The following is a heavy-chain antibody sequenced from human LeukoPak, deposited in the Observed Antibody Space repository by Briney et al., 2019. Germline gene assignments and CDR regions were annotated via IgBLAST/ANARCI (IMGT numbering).Heavy chain of an antibody. CDR3: ARSGVSYYYYYMDV. CDR2: ISSSSSTI. CDR1: GFLFRNYN. Sequence: GGSLRLSCATSGFLFRNYNMNWVRQAPGKGLEWVSYISSSSSTIYYADSVKGRFTISRDNAKNSLYLQMNSLRAEDTAVYYCARSGVSYYYYYMDVWGKGTTVTVSS. V-gene: IGHV3-48*01. J-gene: IGHJ6*03. D-gene: IGHD3-10*01.